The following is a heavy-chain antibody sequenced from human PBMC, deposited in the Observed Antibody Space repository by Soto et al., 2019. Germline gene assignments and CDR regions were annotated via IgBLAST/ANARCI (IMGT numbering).Heavy chain of an antibody. J-gene: IGHJ3*01. V-gene: IGHV3-23*01. CDR1: GFTFSSYA. Sequence: EVQLLESGGGLVQPGGSLRLSCAASGFTFSSYAMTWVRQAPGKGLEWVSGITGSGDYTKYADSVKGRFTISRDNAKNTLYLQMNSLRAEDTAVYYCAKDPNGDYIGAFDFWGQGTMVTASS. CDR3: AKDPNGDYIGAFDF. CDR2: ITGSGDYT. D-gene: IGHD4-17*01.